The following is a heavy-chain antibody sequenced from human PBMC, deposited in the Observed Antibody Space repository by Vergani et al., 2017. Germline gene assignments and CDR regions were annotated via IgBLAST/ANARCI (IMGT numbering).Heavy chain of an antibody. D-gene: IGHD6-19*01. CDR2: INPSGGST. J-gene: IGHJ3*02. CDR3: ARVLTGYSSGWYGNDAFDI. V-gene: IGHV1-46*01. CDR1: GYTFTSYY. Sequence: QVQLVQSGAEVKKPGASVKVSCKASGYTFTSYYMHWVRQAPGQGLEWMGIINPSGGSTSYAQKFQGRVTMTRDTSTSTVYMELSSLRSEDTAVYYCARVLTGYSSGWYGNDAFDIWGQGTMVTVSS.